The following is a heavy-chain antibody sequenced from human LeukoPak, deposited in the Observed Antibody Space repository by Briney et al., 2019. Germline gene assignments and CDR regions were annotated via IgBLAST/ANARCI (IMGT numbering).Heavy chain of an antibody. J-gene: IGHJ3*02. V-gene: IGHV4-34*01. Sequence: PSETLSLTCAVYGGSFSGYYWSWIRQPPGKGLEWIGEINHSGSTNYNPSLKSRVTISVDTSKNQFSLKLSSVTAADTAVYYCARANYDYVWGSYRLRAFDIWGQGTMVTVSS. D-gene: IGHD3-16*02. CDR2: INHSGST. CDR1: GGSFSGYY. CDR3: ARANYDYVWGSYRLRAFDI.